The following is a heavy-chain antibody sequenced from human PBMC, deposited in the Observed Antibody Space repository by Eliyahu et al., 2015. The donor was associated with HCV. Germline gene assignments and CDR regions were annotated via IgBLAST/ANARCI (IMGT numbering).Heavy chain of an antibody. D-gene: IGHD2-21*02. CDR1: GFTFSSYW. CDR3: ARGDYSSAEYFQH. V-gene: IGHV3-74*01. CDR2: INSHGGST. Sequence: EVQLVESGGGLVQPGGSLRLSCAASGFTFSSYWMHWVRQVPGKGLVWVSRINSHGGSTSYADSVKGRFTISRDNAKNTLFLQMNSLRAEDTAVYYCARGDYSSAEYFQHWGQGTLVTVSS. J-gene: IGHJ1*01.